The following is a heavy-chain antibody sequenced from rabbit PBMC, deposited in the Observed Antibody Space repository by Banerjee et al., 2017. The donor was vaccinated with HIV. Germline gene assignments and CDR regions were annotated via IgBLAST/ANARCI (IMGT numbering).Heavy chain of an antibody. V-gene: IGHV1S43*01. CDR2: IYSSTGST. CDR3: ARGYASSGGYYP. CDR1: GFDFSSSYY. J-gene: IGHJ6*01. D-gene: IGHD1-1*01. Sequence: QQQLEESGGGLVKPGGTLTLTRKASGFDFSSSYYMCWVRQAPGKGLEWIGCIYSSTGSTWYASWVNGRFTISSHDAQNTLYLQLNSLTAADTATYFCARGYASSGGYYPWGPGTLVTVS.